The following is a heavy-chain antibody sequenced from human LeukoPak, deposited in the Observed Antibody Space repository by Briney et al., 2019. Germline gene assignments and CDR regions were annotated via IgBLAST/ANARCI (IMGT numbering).Heavy chain of an antibody. J-gene: IGHJ4*02. CDR3: ARESSNYRSGFDY. CDR1: GYTFTNYD. CDR2: MNPNSGST. Sequence: ASVKVSCKASGYTFTNYDFNWMRQATGQGLEWMGWMNPNSGSTGYAQKFQGRVTMTRDTSISTAYMELSSLTSEDTAVYYCARESSNYRSGFDYWGQGTLVTVSS. D-gene: IGHD4-11*01. V-gene: IGHV1-8*01.